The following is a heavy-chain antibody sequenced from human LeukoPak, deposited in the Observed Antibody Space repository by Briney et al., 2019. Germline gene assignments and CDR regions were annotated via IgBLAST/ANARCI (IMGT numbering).Heavy chain of an antibody. CDR3: ARHARYYGSGSYYNVRRNYYYYMDV. Sequence: KPSGTLSLSCAVYGGSSSGYYWSWIRQPPGKGLEWIGEINHSGSTKYTPFLKCRVTISVDTSKNQFSLKLSSVTAADTAVYYCARHARYYGSGSYYNVRRNYYYYMDVWGKGTTVTISS. J-gene: IGHJ6*03. CDR1: GGSSSGYY. CDR2: INHSGST. D-gene: IGHD3-10*01. V-gene: IGHV4-34*01.